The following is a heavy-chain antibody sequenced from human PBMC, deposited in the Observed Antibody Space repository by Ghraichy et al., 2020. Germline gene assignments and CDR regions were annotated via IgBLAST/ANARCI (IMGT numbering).Heavy chain of an antibody. V-gene: IGHV4-34*01. CDR3: ARGDRYSYVRSIGAPFDY. D-gene: IGHD5-18*01. CDR1: GGSFSGYY. CDR2: INHSGST. J-gene: IGHJ4*02. Sequence: SQTLSLTCAVYGGSFSGYYWSWIRQPPGKGLEWIGEINHSGSTNYNPSLKSRVTISVDTSKNQFSLKLSSVTAADTAVYYCARGDRYSYVRSIGAPFDYWGQGTLVTVSS.